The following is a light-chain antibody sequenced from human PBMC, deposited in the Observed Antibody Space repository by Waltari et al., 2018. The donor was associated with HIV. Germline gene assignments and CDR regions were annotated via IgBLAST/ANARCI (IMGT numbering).Light chain of an antibody. V-gene: IGLV2-23*01. J-gene: IGLJ3*02. CDR2: EGI. CDR3: CSYAGSSNWV. CDR1: SSDVGSYNL. Sequence: QSALTQPASVSGSPGQSITIPCTGSSSDVGSYNLVSWYQQHPGKAPKLMIYEGINRPSGSSNRFSGSKSGNTASLTISGLQAEDEADYYCCSYAGSSNWVFGGGTKLTVL.